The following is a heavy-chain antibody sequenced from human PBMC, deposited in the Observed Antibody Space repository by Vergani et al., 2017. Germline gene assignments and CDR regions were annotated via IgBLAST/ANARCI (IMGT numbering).Heavy chain of an antibody. CDR1: GYTFTNYY. CDR3: ARPHGDILPPDPRRLDY. Sequence: QVLLVQSGAEVKKPGASVRVSCKTSGYTFTNYYIHWVRQAPGQGLEWMGIINPSGGSTTYAQQFQGRLTMTRDTSTSTVYMDLSNLRSEYTAVYYCARPHGDILPPDPRRLDYWVQGTLVTVSS. J-gene: IGHJ4*02. CDR2: INPSGGST. V-gene: IGHV1-46*03.